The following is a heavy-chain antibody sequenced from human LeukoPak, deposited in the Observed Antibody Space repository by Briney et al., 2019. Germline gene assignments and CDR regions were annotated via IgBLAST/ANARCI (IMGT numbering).Heavy chain of an antibody. CDR2: IYYSGST. V-gene: IGHV4-59*01. CDR3: AREAVAGTGIDY. J-gene: IGHJ4*02. CDR1: GVYISSYY. Sequence: PSETLSLTCTVSGVYISSYYWSWIRQPPPKGLEWIGYIYYSGSTNYNPSLKSRVTISVATSKNQFSLKLSSVTAADTAVYYCAREAVAGTGIDYWGQGTLVTVSS. D-gene: IGHD6-19*01.